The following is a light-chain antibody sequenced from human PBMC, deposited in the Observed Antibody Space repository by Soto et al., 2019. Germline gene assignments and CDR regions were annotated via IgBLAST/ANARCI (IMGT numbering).Light chain of an antibody. V-gene: IGKV1-27*01. Sequence: DIPMTQSPSSLPASVGDRVTITCRASQGISNYLAWYQQKPGKDPKLLIYASSTLHTGVPSRFSGSGSGTDFALTISSLQPEDVAAYYCQEYNSAPRAFGQGTNVVIK. J-gene: IGKJ1*01. CDR2: ASS. CDR1: QGISNY. CDR3: QEYNSAPRA.